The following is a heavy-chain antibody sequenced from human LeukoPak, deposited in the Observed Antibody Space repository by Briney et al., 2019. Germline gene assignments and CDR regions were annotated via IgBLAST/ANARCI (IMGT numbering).Heavy chain of an antibody. CDR1: GGSFSGYY. J-gene: IGHJ4*02. CDR2: INHSGST. CDR3: ARGRGYSYGYGDY. Sequence: SEALSLTCAVYGGSFSGYYWSWIRQPPGKGLEWIGEINHSGSTNYNPSLKSRVTISVDTSKNQFSLKLSSVTAADTAVYYCARGRGYSYGYGDYWGQGTLVTVSS. V-gene: IGHV4-34*01. D-gene: IGHD5-18*01.